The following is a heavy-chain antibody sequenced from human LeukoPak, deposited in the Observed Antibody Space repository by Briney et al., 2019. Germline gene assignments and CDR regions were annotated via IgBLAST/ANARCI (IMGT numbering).Heavy chain of an antibody. CDR2: IKTDGRST. CDR1: GFTFSDYW. Sequence: GGSLRLSCAASGFTFSDYWMHWVRQAPGKGLVWVSRIKTDGRSTNYADSVKGRFTISRDNAKNTLYLQMNSVRAEDTAVYYCARGRIGGWTDYWGQGTLVTVSS. J-gene: IGHJ4*02. CDR3: ARGRIGGWTDY. V-gene: IGHV3-74*01. D-gene: IGHD6-19*01.